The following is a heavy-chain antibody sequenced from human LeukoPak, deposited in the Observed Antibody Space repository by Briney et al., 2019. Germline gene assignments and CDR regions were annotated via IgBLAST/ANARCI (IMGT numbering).Heavy chain of an antibody. J-gene: IGHJ4*02. Sequence: SETLSLTCTVSGGSISSYYWGWIRQPPGKGLEWIGTMYHSGSTYYNPSLKSRVTISIDTSKNQFSLKLSSVTAADTAVYYCARDYPRPDYWGQGTLVTVSS. CDR1: GGSISSYY. CDR3: ARDYPRPDY. CDR2: MYHSGST. V-gene: IGHV4-38-2*02.